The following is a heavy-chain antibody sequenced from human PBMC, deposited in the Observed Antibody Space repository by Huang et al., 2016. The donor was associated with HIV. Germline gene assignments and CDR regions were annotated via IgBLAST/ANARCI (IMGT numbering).Heavy chain of an antibody. V-gene: IGHV5-51*01. CDR2: IYRCDCDT. J-gene: IGHJ4*02. Sequence: EVHLVQSGAEVKEPGESLKISCQASGYTFDSYWIGWVRQMPGKGLEWSRVIYRCDCDTRHEPSFQGQVTISADQSINTAYLQWSSLNASDTAIYFCARQGLWLPPTDPFDYWGQGTPVTVSA. D-gene: IGHD3-10*01. CDR1: GYTFDSYW. CDR3: ARQGLWLPPTDPFDY.